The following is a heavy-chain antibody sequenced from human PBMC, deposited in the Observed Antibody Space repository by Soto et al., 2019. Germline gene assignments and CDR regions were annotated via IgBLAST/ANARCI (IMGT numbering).Heavy chain of an antibody. J-gene: IGHJ6*02. CDR1: GFTFSSYA. D-gene: IGHD6-19*01. CDR3: ARVPNSGWYYYYYYGMDV. CDR2: ISYDGSNK. V-gene: IGHV3-30-3*01. Sequence: GGSLRLSCAASGFTFSSYAMHWVRQAPGKGLEWVAVISYDGSNKYYADSVKGRFTISRDNSKNTLYLQMNSLRAEDTAVYYCARVPNSGWYYYYYYGMDVWGQGTTVTVSS.